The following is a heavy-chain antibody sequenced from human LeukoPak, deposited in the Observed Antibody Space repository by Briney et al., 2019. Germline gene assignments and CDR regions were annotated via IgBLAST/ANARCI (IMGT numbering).Heavy chain of an antibody. CDR3: ARHTRSRGPPDY. Sequence: SQTLSLTCTVSGGSISSGSYYWSWIRQPAGKGLEWIGRIYTSGSTNYNPSLKSRVTISVDTSKNQFSLKLSSVTAADTAVYYCARHTRSRGPPDYWGQGTLVTVSS. CDR1: GGSISSGSYY. V-gene: IGHV4-61*02. J-gene: IGHJ4*02. D-gene: IGHD3-22*01. CDR2: IYTSGST.